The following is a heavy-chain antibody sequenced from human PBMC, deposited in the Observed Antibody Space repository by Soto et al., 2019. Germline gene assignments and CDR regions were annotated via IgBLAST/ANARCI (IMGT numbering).Heavy chain of an antibody. CDR3: ARGGWMITVGGVIVKGWFDP. J-gene: IGHJ5*02. V-gene: IGHV4-31*03. Sequence: SETLSLTCTVSGGSISSGGYYWSWIRQHPGKGLEWIGYIYYSGSTYYNPSLKSRVTISVDTSKNQFSLKLSSVTAADTAVYYCARGGWMITVGGVIVKGWFDPWGQGTLVTVSS. D-gene: IGHD3-16*02. CDR2: IYYSGST. CDR1: GGSISSGGYY.